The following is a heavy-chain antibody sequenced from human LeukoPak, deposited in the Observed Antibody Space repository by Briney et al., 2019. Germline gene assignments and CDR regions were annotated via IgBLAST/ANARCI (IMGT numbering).Heavy chain of an antibody. CDR2: ISSGSSYI. CDR1: GFTFSDYW. J-gene: IGHJ5*02. CDR3: ARDGPKYCSNGVCYAPVDP. Sequence: TGGSLRLSCAASGFTFSDYWMNWVRQAPGKGLEWVSSISSGSSYIYYADSVKGRFTISRDNGKNSLYLQMNSLRAEDTAVYYCARDGPKYCSNGVCYAPVDPWGQGTLVTVSS. V-gene: IGHV3-21*01. D-gene: IGHD2-8*01.